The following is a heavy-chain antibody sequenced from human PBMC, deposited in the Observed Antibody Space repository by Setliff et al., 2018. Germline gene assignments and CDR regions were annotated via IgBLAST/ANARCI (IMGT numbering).Heavy chain of an antibody. CDR3: AISTLSICSGGSCPNAFDV. V-gene: IGHV1-18*01. J-gene: IGHJ3*01. CDR2: ISSYNDVT. D-gene: IGHD2-15*01. CDR1: GYIFKSYG. Sequence: EASVKVSCKASGYIFKSYGISWVRQAPGQGLEWMGWISSYNDVTNYAQSFQGRVTMTTDTSKSAAYMDLRGLRSDDTAVYYCAISTLSICSGGSCPNAFDVWGQGTMVTVSS.